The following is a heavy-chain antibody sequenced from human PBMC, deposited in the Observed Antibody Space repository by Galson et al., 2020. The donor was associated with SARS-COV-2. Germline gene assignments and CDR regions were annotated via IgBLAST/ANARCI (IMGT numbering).Heavy chain of an antibody. J-gene: IGHJ4*02. Sequence: GGSLRLSCAASGFTFSSYAMHWVRQAPGKGLEWVAVISYDGSNKYYADSVKGRFTISRDNSKNTLYLQMNSLRAEDTAVYYCARGRGGYSSCFDYWGQRTLVTGSS. CDR3: ARGRGGYSSCFDY. D-gene: IGHD5-18*01. CDR1: GFTFSSYA. CDR2: ISYDGSNK. V-gene: IGHV3-30*04.